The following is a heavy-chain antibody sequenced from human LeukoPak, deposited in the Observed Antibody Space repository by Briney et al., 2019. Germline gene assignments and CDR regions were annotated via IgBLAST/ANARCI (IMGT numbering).Heavy chain of an antibody. CDR1: GGSISSSSYY. Sequence: PSETLSLTCTVSGGSISSSSYYWGWIRQPPGKGLEWIGSIYYSGSTYYNPSLKSRVTISVDKSKNQFSLKLNSVTAADTAVYYCARDYCTSTTCPNWFDPWGQGTLVTVSS. CDR3: ARDYCTSTTCPNWFDP. J-gene: IGHJ5*02. CDR2: IYYSGST. V-gene: IGHV4-39*07. D-gene: IGHD2-2*01.